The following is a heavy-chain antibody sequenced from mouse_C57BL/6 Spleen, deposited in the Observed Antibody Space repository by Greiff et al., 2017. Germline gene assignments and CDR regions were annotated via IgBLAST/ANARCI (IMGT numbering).Heavy chain of an antibody. CDR2: IDPSDSYT. CDR1: GYTFTSYW. D-gene: IGHD2-1*01. Sequence: QVQLQQPGAELVLPGASVKLSCKASGYTFTSYWMHWVKQRPGQGLEWIGEIDPSDSYTNYNQKFTGKSTLTVDKSSSTAYMQLSSLTSEDSAVYYCARSGGNYDYAMDYWGQGTSVTVSS. CDR3: ARSGGNYDYAMDY. J-gene: IGHJ4*01. V-gene: IGHV1-69*01.